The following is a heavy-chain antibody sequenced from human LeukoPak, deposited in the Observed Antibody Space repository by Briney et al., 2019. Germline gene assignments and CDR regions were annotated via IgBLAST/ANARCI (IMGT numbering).Heavy chain of an antibody. V-gene: IGHV3-7*01. CDR1: GFTFSSYW. CDR3: ARDQGDPAYDFWSGLYGMDV. CDR2: IKQDGSEK. D-gene: IGHD3-3*01. Sequence: PGGSLRLSCAASGFTFSSYWMSWVRQAPGKGLEWVANIKQDGSEKYYVDSVKGRFTISRDNAKNSLYLQMNSLRAEDTAVYYCARDQGDPAYDFWSGLYGMDVWGQGTTVTVSS. J-gene: IGHJ6*02.